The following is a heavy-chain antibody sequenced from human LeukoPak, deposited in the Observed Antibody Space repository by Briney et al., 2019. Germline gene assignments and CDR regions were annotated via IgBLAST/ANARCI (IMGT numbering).Heavy chain of an antibody. CDR1: GGSFSGYY. V-gene: IGHV4-34*01. CDR2: IYHSGST. J-gene: IGHJ4*02. D-gene: IGHD3-3*01. CDR3: ARAYLLVDY. Sequence: SETLSLTCAVYGGSFSGYYWSWIRQPPGKGLEWIGSIYHSGSTYYNPSLKSRVTISVDTSKNQFSLKLSSVTAADTAVYYCARAYLLVDYWGQGTLVTVSS.